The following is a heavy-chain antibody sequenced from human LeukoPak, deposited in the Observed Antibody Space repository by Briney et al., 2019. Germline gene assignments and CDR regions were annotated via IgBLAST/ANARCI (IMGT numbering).Heavy chain of an antibody. D-gene: IGHD2-8*01. CDR1: GFTFTGYY. V-gene: IGHV1-2*04. CDR3: ARDVGYCTNGVCSPYYFDY. CDR2: INPNSGGT. J-gene: IGHJ4*02. Sequence: ASVKVSCKASGFTFTGYYMHWVRQAPGQGLEWMGWINPNSGGTNYAQKFQGWVTMTRDTSISTAYMELSRLRSDDTAVYYCARDVGYCTNGVCSPYYFDYWGQGTLVTVSS.